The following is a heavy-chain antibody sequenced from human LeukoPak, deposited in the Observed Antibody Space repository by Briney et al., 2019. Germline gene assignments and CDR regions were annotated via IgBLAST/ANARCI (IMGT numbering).Heavy chain of an antibody. CDR3: ARDADGSGTLLDY. D-gene: IGHD3-10*01. CDR1: GYPFTNYG. J-gene: IGHJ4*02. V-gene: IGHV1-18*01. CDR2: INGDNGQT. Sequence: GSVKVSCKTSGYPFTNYGVTWVRQAPGQGLEWMGWINGDNGQTRYARKFQGRVTMATDTSTTTVYMEVRSLRYDNTASYYCARDADGSGTLLDYWGQGTSVTVSS.